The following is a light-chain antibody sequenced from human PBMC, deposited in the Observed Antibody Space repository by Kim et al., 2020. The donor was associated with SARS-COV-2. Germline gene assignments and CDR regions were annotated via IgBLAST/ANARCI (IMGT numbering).Light chain of an antibody. CDR3: QAWDSSNVV. CDR1: KLGDKY. CDR2: QDS. V-gene: IGLV3-1*01. J-gene: IGLJ2*01. Sequence: SYELTQPPSVSVSPGQTASITCSGDKLGDKYACWYQQKQGQSPVLVIYQDSKRPSGIPERFSGSNSGNTATLTISGTQAMDEADYYCQAWDSSNVVFGGGTKLTVL.